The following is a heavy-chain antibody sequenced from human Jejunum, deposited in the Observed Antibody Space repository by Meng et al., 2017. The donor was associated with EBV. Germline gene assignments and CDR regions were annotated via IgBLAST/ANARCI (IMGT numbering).Heavy chain of an antibody. CDR1: GGSVNSGNVY. Sequence: AHVPEWGPGLVKPSETLSLSCTVSGGSVNSGNVYWSWIRQPPGKGLEWIGYIYYSGSTNYIPSLKRRVTISLDTSKNQFSLKLSSVTAADTAVYYCAGLRYSGYDRAFDYWGQGALVTVSS. J-gene: IGHJ4*02. V-gene: IGHV4-61*01. D-gene: IGHD5-12*01. CDR3: AGLRYSGYDRAFDY. CDR2: IYYSGST.